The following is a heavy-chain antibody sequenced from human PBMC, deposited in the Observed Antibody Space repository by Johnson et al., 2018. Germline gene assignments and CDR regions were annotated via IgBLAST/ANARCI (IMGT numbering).Heavy chain of an antibody. V-gene: IGHV3-33*01. Sequence: QLVESGGGVVQPGRSLRLSCAASGFTFSSYGMHWVRQAPGKGLEWVAVIWYDGSNKYYADSVKGRFTIPRDNSKNTLYLQMNSLRAEDTAVYYCAREQPSGYDAFDIWGQGTMVTVSS. J-gene: IGHJ3*02. CDR1: GFTFSSYG. CDR3: AREQPSGYDAFDI. CDR2: IWYDGSNK. D-gene: IGHD3-22*01.